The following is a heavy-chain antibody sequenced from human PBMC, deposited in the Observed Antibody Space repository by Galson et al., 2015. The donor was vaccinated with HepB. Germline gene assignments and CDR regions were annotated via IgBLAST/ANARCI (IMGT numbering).Heavy chain of an antibody. CDR3: ARGSSSGWYSRAPWHYYYGMDV. J-gene: IGHJ6*02. CDR1: GFTFSDYY. V-gene: IGHV3-11*05. D-gene: IGHD6-19*01. Sequence: SLRLSCAASGFTFSDYYMSWIRQAPGKGLEWVSYISSSSSYTNYADSVKGRFTISRDNAKNSLYLQMNSLRAEDTAVYYCARGSSSGWYSRAPWHYYYGMDVWGQGTTVTVSS. CDR2: ISSSSSYT.